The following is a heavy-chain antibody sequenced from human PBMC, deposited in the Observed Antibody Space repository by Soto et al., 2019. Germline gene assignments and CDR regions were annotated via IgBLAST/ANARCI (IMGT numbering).Heavy chain of an antibody. CDR1: GFTFSSYA. CDR2: ISGSGGST. V-gene: IGHV3-23*01. J-gene: IGHJ3*02. Sequence: EVQLLESGGGLVQPGGSLRLTCAASGFTFSSYAMSWVRQAPRKGLEWVSAISGSGGSTYYVDSVKGRFTISRDNSKNTLYLQMNSLRAEDTAVYYCAVYYSRAFDIWGQGTMVTVSS. CDR3: AVYYSRAFDI. D-gene: IGHD4-4*01.